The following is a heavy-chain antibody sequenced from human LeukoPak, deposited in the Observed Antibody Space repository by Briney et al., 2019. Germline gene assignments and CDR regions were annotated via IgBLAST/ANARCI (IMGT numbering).Heavy chain of an antibody. CDR3: AKDIGALAAAGPYYFDY. J-gene: IGHJ4*02. Sequence: GGSLRLSCAASGFTFSSYSMNWVRQAPGKGLEWVSYISSSSSTIYYADSVKGRFTISRDNAKNSLYLQMNSLRAEDTAVYYCAKDIGALAAAGPYYFDYWGQGTLVTVSS. CDR1: GFTFSSYS. D-gene: IGHD6-13*01. V-gene: IGHV3-48*04. CDR2: ISSSSSTI.